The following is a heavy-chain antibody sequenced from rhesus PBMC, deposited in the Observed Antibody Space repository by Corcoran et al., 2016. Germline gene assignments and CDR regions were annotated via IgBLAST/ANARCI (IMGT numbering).Heavy chain of an antibody. J-gene: IGHJ3*01. V-gene: IGHV3-134*01. CDR1: GFTFDDYA. CDR3: TREGVTFDAFDF. CDR2: ISWNSVTK. Sequence: EVQLVESGGALAQPGGSLRLSCAASGFTFDDYAMHWVRQAPGKGLEWVSRISWNSVTKYSADSVKCRFTISRDNAKNSLFLQMDRLRAEDTAVYYCTREGVTFDAFDFWGQGLRVTVSS. D-gene: IGHD4-17*01.